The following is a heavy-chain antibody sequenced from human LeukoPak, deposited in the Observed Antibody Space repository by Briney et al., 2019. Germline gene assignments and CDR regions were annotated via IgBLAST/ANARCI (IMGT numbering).Heavy chain of an antibody. Sequence: SETLSLTCAVYGGSFSGYYWSWIRQPPGKGLEWIGEINHSGSTNYNPSLKSRVTISVDTSKNQFSLKLSSVTAADTAVYYCASPNYDFWSPWGQGTLVTVSS. D-gene: IGHD3-3*01. V-gene: IGHV4-34*01. CDR3: ASPNYDFWSP. CDR2: INHSGST. J-gene: IGHJ5*02. CDR1: GGSFSGYY.